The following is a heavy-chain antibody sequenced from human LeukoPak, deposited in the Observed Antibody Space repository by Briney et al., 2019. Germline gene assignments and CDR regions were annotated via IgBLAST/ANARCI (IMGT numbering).Heavy chain of an antibody. Sequence: SGPTLIHPSQTLTLTCTFSGFSPSTSGEGEGWIRQPPGKALECLPLIDWNDDNRYKPSLKSRLTITKDTSKNQVVLKTTKMDPVDTATYYCAHYGDYRFLYYFDYWGQGTLVTVSS. D-gene: IGHD4-17*01. CDR1: GFSPSTSGEG. CDR3: AHYGDYRFLYYFDY. V-gene: IGHV2-5*01. CDR2: IDWNDDN. J-gene: IGHJ4*02.